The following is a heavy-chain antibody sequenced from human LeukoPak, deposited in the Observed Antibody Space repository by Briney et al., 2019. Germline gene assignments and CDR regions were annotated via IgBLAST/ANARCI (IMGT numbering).Heavy chain of an antibody. D-gene: IGHD6-13*01. Sequence: GGSLRLSCAASGFTFSSYEMNWVRQAPGKGLEWVSYISSSGTTIYYADSVKGRFTISRDNAKSSPFLHMNIPKTEDTAVYYCARGRRQQQPPPPDYWGQGTLVTVSS. CDR2: ISSSGTTI. CDR3: ARGRRQQQPPPPDY. J-gene: IGHJ4*02. V-gene: IGHV3-48*03. CDR1: GFTFSSYE.